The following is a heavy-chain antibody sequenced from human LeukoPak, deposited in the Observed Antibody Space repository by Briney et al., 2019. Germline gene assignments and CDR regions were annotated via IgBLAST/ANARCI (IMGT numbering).Heavy chain of an antibody. CDR2: INGDGRTT. CDR3: AKDKAAAGN. V-gene: IGHV3-64*04. CDR1: GFIFSTYT. Sequence: GGSLRLSCSASGFIFSTYTMYWVRQAPGKGLEFVSVINGDGRTTYYADSVKGRFTISRDNSKNTLYLQMNSLRAEDTAVYYCAKDKAAAGNWGQGTLVTVSS. J-gene: IGHJ4*02. D-gene: IGHD6-13*01.